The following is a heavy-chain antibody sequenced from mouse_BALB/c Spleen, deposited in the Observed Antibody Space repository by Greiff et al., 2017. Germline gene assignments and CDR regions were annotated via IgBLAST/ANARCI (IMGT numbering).Heavy chain of an antibody. Sequence: EVKVEESGGGLVKPGGSLKLSCAASGFAFSSYDMSWVRQTPEKRLEWVAYISSGGGSTYYPDTVKGRFTISRDNAKNTLYLQMSSLKSEDTAMYYCARHKDYYGPFDYWGQGTTLTVSS. D-gene: IGHD1-2*01. CDR2: ISSGGGST. CDR3: ARHKDYYGPFDY. J-gene: IGHJ2*01. CDR1: GFAFSSYD. V-gene: IGHV5-12-1*01.